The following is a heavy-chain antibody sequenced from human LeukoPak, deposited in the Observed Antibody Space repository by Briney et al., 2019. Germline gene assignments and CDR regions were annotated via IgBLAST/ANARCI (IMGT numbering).Heavy chain of an antibody. V-gene: IGHV3-30*02. CDR3: AKDPGWYYGDPIDY. D-gene: IGHD4-17*01. CDR2: IRYDGSNK. Sequence: PGVSLRLYCAASGFTFSSYGMHWVRQAPGKGLEWVAFIRYDGSNKYYADSVKGRFTISRDNSKNTLYLQMNSLRAEDTAVYYCAKDPGWYYGDPIDYWGQGTLVTVSS. J-gene: IGHJ4*02. CDR1: GFTFSSYG.